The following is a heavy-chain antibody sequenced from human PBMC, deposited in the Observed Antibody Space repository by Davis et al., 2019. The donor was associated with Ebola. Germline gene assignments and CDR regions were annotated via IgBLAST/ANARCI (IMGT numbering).Heavy chain of an antibody. V-gene: IGHV5-51*01. CDR1: GYSPTYCC. D-gene: IGHD3-16*01. J-gene: IGHJ6*03. Sequence: GESLKTPCKGPGYSPTYCCIGRVRQLHGKGLEWMGIIYPDDYATRSSPSSQGKVTISANKSISTAYLQWNNLKASDTAMYYCARGLAMDVWGKGTTVTASS. CDR3: ARGLAMDV. CDR2: IYPDDYAT.